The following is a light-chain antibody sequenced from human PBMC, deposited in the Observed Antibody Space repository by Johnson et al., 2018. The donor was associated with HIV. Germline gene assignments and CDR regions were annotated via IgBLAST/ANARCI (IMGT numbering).Light chain of an antibody. CDR2: ENN. Sequence: QSVLTQPPSVSAAPGQKVTISCSGSSSNIGNNYVSWYQQFPGAAPKLLIYENNKRPSGIPDRFSGSKSGTSATLDITGLQTGDEADYYCGTWDSSLSAVFGTGTKVTVL. CDR1: SSNIGNNY. CDR3: GTWDSSLSAV. J-gene: IGLJ1*01. V-gene: IGLV1-51*02.